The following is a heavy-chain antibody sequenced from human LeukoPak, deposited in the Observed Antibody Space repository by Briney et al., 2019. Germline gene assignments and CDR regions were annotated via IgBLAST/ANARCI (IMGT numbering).Heavy chain of an antibody. Sequence: SETLSLTCAVYGGSFSGYYWSWICQPPGKGLEWIGEINHSGSTNYNPSLKSRVTISVDTSKNQFSLKLSSVTAEDTAVYYCAPVPVDTAMVFDYWGQGTLVTVSS. D-gene: IGHD5-18*01. V-gene: IGHV4-34*01. J-gene: IGHJ4*02. CDR1: GGSFSGYY. CDR2: INHSGST. CDR3: APVPVDTAMVFDY.